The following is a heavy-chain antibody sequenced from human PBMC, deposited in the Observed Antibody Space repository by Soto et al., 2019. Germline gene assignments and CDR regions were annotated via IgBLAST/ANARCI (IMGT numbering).Heavy chain of an antibody. D-gene: IGHD3-9*01. CDR1: GFTFGDYA. CDR2: IRSKAYGGTT. J-gene: IGHJ4*02. V-gene: IGHV3-49*04. Sequence: GGALRLSCTASGFTFGDYAMSWVRQAPGKGLEWVGFIRSKAYGGTTEYAASVKGRFTISRDDSKSIAYLQMNSLKTEDTAVYYCTREKTRSDIVTGYDRFDYWGQGTLVTVSS. CDR3: TREKTRSDIVTGYDRFDY.